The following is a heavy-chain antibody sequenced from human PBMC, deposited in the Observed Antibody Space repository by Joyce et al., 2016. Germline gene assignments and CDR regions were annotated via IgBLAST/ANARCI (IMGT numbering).Heavy chain of an antibody. CDR3: ARDASTINFDY. CDR2: YNTNTENP. V-gene: IGHV7-4-1*01. CDR1: GYTLNHHS. J-gene: IGHJ4*02. D-gene: IGHD3-16*01. Sequence: QVQLVQSGSELKKPGASVKFSCNASGYTLNHHSITWVRQAPGQGLEWMEWYNTNTENPTYAQGFTGRFVFSLDTAVSTTYLEIYSLKAEDTAVYYGARDASTINFDYWGQGTLVTVSS.